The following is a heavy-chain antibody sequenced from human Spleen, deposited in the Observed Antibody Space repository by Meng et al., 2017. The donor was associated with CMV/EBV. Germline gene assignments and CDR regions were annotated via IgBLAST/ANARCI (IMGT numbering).Heavy chain of an antibody. CDR1: GGSISSYY. CDR3: ARGLYNWDDLTFDY. D-gene: IGHD1-20*01. CDR2: IYTSGST. J-gene: IGHJ4*02. V-gene: IGHV4-4*07. Sequence: SETLSLTCTVSGGSISSYYWSWIRQPAGKGLEWIGRIYTSGSTNYNPSLKSRVTMSVDTSTNQFSLHLNPVTATDTAVYYCARGLYNWDDLTFDYWGQGMLVTVSS.